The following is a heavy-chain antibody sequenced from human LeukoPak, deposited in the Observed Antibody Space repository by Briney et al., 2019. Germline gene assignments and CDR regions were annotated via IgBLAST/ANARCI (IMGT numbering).Heavy chain of an antibody. J-gene: IGHJ4*02. CDR2: MNPNSGNT. CDR1: GYTFTSYD. CDR3: ATFMVRGVIKDY. V-gene: IGHV1-8*01. Sequence: ASVKVSCKASGYTFTSYDINWVRQAPGQGLEWMGWMNPNSGNTGYAQKFQGRVTMTRNTSISTAYMELSSLRSEDTAVYYCATFMVRGVIKDYWGQGTLVTVSS. D-gene: IGHD3-10*01.